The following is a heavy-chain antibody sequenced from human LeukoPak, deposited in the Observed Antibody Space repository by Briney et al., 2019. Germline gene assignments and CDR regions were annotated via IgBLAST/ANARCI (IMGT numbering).Heavy chain of an antibody. D-gene: IGHD5-12*01. CDR1: GYTFTSYD. CDR2: MNPNSGNT. J-gene: IGHJ3*02. V-gene: IGHV1-8*03. Sequence: ASVKVSCKASGYTFTSYDINWVRQATGQGLEWMGWMNPNSGNTAYAQKFQGRVTITRNTSISTAYMELSSLISEDTAVYYCARAGYSGYDDAFDIWDQGTMVTVSS. CDR3: ARAGYSGYDDAFDI.